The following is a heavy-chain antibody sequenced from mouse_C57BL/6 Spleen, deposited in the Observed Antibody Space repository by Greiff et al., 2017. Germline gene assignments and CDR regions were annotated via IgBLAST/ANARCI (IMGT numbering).Heavy chain of an antibody. CDR1: GYTFTSYW. D-gene: IGHD1-1*01. Sequence: QVQLQQPGAELVKPGASVKVSCKASGYTFTSYWMHWVKQRPGQGLEWIGRIHPSDSDTNYNQKFKGKATLTVDKSSSTAYMQLSSLTSEDSAVYYCARSRAYYGSSYWYFDVWGTGTTVTVSS. J-gene: IGHJ1*03. CDR3: ARSRAYYGSSYWYFDV. V-gene: IGHV1-74*01. CDR2: IHPSDSDT.